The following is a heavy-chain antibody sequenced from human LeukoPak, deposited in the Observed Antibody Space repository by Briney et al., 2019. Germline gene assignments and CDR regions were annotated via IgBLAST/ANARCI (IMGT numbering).Heavy chain of an antibody. J-gene: IGHJ4*02. CDR3: ARRGTSGNYQMLHFDS. CDR2: VYDTGDT. V-gene: IGHV4-59*08. Sequence: SETLSLTCTVSGTSITRTYWSWLQQPPGRGLESVGYVYDTGDTNYNPSLKSRVTMSLDTSKNQFSLTLSSVTAADTAIYYCARRGTSGNYQMLHFDSWGQGILVTVSS. D-gene: IGHD1-7*01. CDR1: GTSITRTY.